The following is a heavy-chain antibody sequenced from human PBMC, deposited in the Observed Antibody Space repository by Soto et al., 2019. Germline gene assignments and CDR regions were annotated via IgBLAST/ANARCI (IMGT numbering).Heavy chain of an antibody. Sequence: EVQLLESGGGLVQPGGSLRLSCAASGFTFSSYAMSWVRQAPGKGLEWVSAISGSGGSTYYADSVKGRFTISRDNSKNTLYLQMNSLRAEDTAVYYCANHYGSGRVEWASYYGMDVWGQGTTVTVSS. CDR3: ANHYGSGRVEWASYYGMDV. CDR1: GFTFSSYA. V-gene: IGHV3-23*01. CDR2: ISGSGGST. J-gene: IGHJ6*02. D-gene: IGHD3-10*01.